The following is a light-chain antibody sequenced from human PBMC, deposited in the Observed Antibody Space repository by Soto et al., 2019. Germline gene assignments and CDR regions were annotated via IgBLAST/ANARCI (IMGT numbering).Light chain of an antibody. J-gene: IGLJ2*01. Sequence: QSVLTQPPSASGTPGQRVTISCSGGSSNIGSSTVSWYQQLPGAAPKLLIYISNERPSGVSHRFSGSKSGTSASLAISGLQSEDEAEYYCSAWHDSLNGPVFGGGTKLTLL. CDR2: ISN. CDR1: SSNIGSST. V-gene: IGLV1-44*01. CDR3: SAWHDSLNGPV.